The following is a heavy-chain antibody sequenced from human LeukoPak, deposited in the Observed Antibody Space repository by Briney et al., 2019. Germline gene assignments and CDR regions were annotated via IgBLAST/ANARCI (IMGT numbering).Heavy chain of an antibody. D-gene: IGHD4-17*01. CDR3: ARVYGDYLAN. V-gene: IGHV4-59*08. CDR1: GGSISSYY. J-gene: IGHJ4*02. Sequence: PSETLSLTCAVSGGSISSYYWSWIRQPPGQGLEWIGYIYYSGSTSYNPSLKSRVTISVDTSKNQFSLRLSSVTAADTAVYYCARVYGDYLANWGQGTLVTVSS. CDR2: IYYSGST.